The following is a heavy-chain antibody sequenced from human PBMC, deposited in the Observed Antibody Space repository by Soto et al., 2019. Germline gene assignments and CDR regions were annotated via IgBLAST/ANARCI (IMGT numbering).Heavy chain of an antibody. CDR1: GFTFSSYS. V-gene: IGHV3-48*01. J-gene: IGHJ5*02. CDR2: ISSSSSTI. D-gene: IGHD6-19*01. Sequence: EVQLVESGGGLVQPGGSPRLSCAASGFTFSSYSMNWVRQAPGKGLERVSYISSSSSTIYYADSVKGRFTISRDNAKNSLYLQMNSLRAEDTAVYYCASLGGSSGSWGQGTLVTVSS. CDR3: ASLGGSSGS.